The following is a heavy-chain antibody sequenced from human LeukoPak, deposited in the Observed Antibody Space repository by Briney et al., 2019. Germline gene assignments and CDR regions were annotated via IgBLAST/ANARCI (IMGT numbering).Heavy chain of an antibody. J-gene: IGHJ4*02. CDR2: TSDRGDYT. V-gene: IGHV3-23*01. CDR1: GFTFTSYS. D-gene: IGHD6-25*01. Sequence: PGGSLRLSCAASGFTFTSYSMSWVRQAPGKGLEWVSGTSDRGDYTYYADSVKGRFTISRDSSKNTLFLQMNSLRAEDTAVYYCARDLSGEGDYWGQGTLVTVSS. CDR3: ARDLSGEGDY.